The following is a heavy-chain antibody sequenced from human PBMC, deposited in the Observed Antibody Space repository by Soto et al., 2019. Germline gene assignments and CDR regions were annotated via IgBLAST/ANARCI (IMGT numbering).Heavy chain of an antibody. V-gene: IGHV3-30*18. J-gene: IGHJ4*02. CDR3: AKDQGKSGYDLGYFDY. CDR2: ISYDGSNK. CDR1: GFTFRSYG. D-gene: IGHD5-12*01. Sequence: AGGSLRLSCAASGFTFRSYGMHWVRQGPGKGLEWVAVISYDGSNKYYADSVKGRFTISRDNSKNTLYLQMNSLRAEDTAVYYCAKDQGKSGYDLGYFDYWGQGTLVTVSS.